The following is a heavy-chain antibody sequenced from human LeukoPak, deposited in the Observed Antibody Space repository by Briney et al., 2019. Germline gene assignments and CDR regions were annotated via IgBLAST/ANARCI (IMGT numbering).Heavy chain of an antibody. D-gene: IGHD5-12*01. CDR2: IYYSGTT. CDR1: GGSIGSTSPY. J-gene: IGHJ6*03. V-gene: IGHV4-39*07. Sequence: PSETLSLTCSVAGGSIGSTSPYWAWIRQPSGEGLEWVGTIYYSGTTYYSPSLKSRLIMSVDTSKKQFSLKLRSVTAADTAVYYCARVSSVWIKDYYYYMDVWGKGTTVIVSS. CDR3: ARVSSVWIKDYYYYMDV.